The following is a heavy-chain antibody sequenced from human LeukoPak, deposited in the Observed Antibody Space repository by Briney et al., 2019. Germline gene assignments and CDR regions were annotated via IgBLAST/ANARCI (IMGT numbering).Heavy chain of an antibody. V-gene: IGHV1-2*02. CDR3: ARGGLYGDYDWFDP. CDR1: GYTFTGYY. J-gene: IGHJ5*02. Sequence: ASVKVSCKASGYTFTGYYMHWVRQAPGQGLEWMGWINPNSGGTNYAQKFQGRVTMTRDTSISTAYMELSRLRSNDTAVYYCARGGLYGDYDWFDPWGQGTLVTVSS. CDR2: INPNSGGT. D-gene: IGHD4-17*01.